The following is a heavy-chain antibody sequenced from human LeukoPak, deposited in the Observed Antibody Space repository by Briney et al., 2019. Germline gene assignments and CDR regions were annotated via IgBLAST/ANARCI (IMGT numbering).Heavy chain of an antibody. D-gene: IGHD3-10*01. CDR3: ARGRGTTMVRGVITNYFDL. V-gene: IGHV1-2*02. Sequence: ASVKVSCRASGHTFTAYYIHWVGQAAGREREWMGWIDPNSGGTNYAQKFLGSVTMTGDTSINTAFMELSRLRSDDTAIYYCARGRGTTMVRGVITNYFDLGGGGCLVTVSS. CDR2: IDPNSGGT. J-gene: IGHJ2*01. CDR1: GHTFTAYY.